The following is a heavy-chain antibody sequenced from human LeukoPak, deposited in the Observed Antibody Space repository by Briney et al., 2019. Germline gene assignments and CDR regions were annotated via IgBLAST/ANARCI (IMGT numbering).Heavy chain of an antibody. CDR3: AKGLYGGYVGGYFDY. CDR1: GFTFSSYF. V-gene: IGHV3-30*18. Sequence: PGRSLCLSFAASGFTFSSYFMHWVCPAPGKGLEWVAVISYDGSNKYYTDSVKGRSTISRDNSKNTLYLQMNRLRAEDTAVYYCAKGLYGGYVGGYFDYWGQGNVVTVS. J-gene: IGHJ4*02. CDR2: ISYDGSNK. D-gene: IGHD6-25*01.